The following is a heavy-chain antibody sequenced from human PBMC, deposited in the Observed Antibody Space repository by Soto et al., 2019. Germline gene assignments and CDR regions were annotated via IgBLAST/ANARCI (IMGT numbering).Heavy chain of an antibody. V-gene: IGHV3-48*01. Sequence: EVQLVESGGGLVQPGGSLRLSCAASGFTFSSYSMNWVRQAPGKGLEWVSYISSSSSTIYYADSVKGRFTISRDNYKKSLYLQMNSLGAEDTVVYYCARPRLSSSWEVGYWGQGNLVTVSS. CDR3: ARPRLSSSWEVGY. D-gene: IGHD6-13*01. J-gene: IGHJ4*02. CDR2: ISSSSSTI. CDR1: GFTFSSYS.